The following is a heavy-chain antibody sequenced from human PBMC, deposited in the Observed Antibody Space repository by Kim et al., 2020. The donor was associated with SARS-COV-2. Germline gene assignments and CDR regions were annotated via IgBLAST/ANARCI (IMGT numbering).Heavy chain of an antibody. J-gene: IGHJ4*02. V-gene: IGHV3-33*01. D-gene: IGHD4-17*01. CDR1: GYTFSSYG. CDR3: ARDYGGNGGDY. CDR2: IWYDGSNK. Sequence: GGSLRLSCAASGYTFSSYGMHWVRQAPGKGLEWVAVIWYDGSNKYYADSVKGRFTISRDNSKNTLYLQMNSLRAEDTAVYYCARDYGGNGGDYWGQGTLVTVSS.